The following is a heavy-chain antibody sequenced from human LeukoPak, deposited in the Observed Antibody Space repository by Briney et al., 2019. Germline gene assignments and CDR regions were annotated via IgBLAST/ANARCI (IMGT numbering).Heavy chain of an antibody. CDR1: GFTFSSYS. CDR2: ISSSSSYI. D-gene: IGHD3-10*01. CDR3: ARGAGSGSYYVDY. J-gene: IGHJ4*02. V-gene: IGHV3-21*01. Sequence: GGSLRLSCAASGFTFSSYSMNWVRQAPGKGLEWVSSISSSSSYIYYADSVKGRFTISRDNAKNSLYLQMNSLRAEDTAVYYCARGAGSGSYYVDYWGQGTLVTVSS.